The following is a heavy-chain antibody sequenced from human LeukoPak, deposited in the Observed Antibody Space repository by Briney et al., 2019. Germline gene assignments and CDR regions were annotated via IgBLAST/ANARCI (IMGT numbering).Heavy chain of an antibody. J-gene: IGHJ3*02. D-gene: IGHD3-10*01. CDR3: ARRPFVKGSGSHAFDI. Sequence: GASVKVSCTASGYTFTSYAMHWVRQAPGQRLEWMGWINAGNGNTKYSQKFQGRVTITRDTSASKAYMELSSLRSEDTAVYYCARRPFVKGSGSHAFDIWGQGTMVTVSS. CDR2: INAGNGNT. CDR1: GYTFTSYA. V-gene: IGHV1-3*01.